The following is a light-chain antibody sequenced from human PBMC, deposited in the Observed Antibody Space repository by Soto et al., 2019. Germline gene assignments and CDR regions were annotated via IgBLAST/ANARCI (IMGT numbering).Light chain of an antibody. CDR1: QDISNY. CDR3: LQHNSYPRT. CDR2: AAS. V-gene: IGKV1-39*01. Sequence: DIQMTQSPSSLSASVGDRVTITCQASQDISNYLNWYQQKPGKAPKLLIYAASSLQSGVPSRFSGSGSGTDFTLTISSLQPEDFATYYCLQHNSYPRTFGQGTKVDIK. J-gene: IGKJ1*01.